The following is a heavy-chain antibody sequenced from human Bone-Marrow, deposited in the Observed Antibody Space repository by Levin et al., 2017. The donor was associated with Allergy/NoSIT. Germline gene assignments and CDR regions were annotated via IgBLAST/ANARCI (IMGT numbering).Heavy chain of an antibody. CDR2: ISGTGDST. J-gene: IGHJ6*02. CDR3: AKASKADYDILTGYYKYYYYSYGMDV. Sequence: PGGSLRLSCAASGLTLSRYAVSWVRQAPGKGLEWVSAISGTGDSTYYADSVKGRFTISRDNSKNTLYLQIDSLRAEDTAVYYCAKASKADYDILTGYYKYYYYSYGMDVWGQGTTVTVSS. CDR1: GLTLSRYA. V-gene: IGHV3-23*01. D-gene: IGHD3-9*01.